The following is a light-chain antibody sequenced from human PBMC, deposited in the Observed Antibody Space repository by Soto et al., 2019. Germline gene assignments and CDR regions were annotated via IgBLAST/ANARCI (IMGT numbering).Light chain of an antibody. Sequence: DIQMTQSPSSLSASVGDRVTITCQASQGISEDLNWYQQKPGKAPKLLMYAVSNLETGIPSRFSGSRSKTEFTFTISSLQPEDIATYYCQQYYSLPYTFGQGTKLEI. CDR2: AVS. J-gene: IGKJ2*01. V-gene: IGKV1-33*01. CDR3: QQYYSLPYT. CDR1: QGISED.